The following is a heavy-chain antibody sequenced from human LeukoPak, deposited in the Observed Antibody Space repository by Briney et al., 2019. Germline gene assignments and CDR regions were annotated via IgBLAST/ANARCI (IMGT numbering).Heavy chain of an antibody. CDR3: AKRRALAGERYFDY. CDR2: ISAGGGST. D-gene: IGHD6-19*01. CDR1: GLTFSSYA. V-gene: IGHV3-23*01. Sequence: GGSLRLSCAASGLTFSSYAMSWVRQAPGKGLEWVSGISAGGGSTYYADSVKGRFTISRDNSKNTLYLQMNSLRAEDTAAYYCAKRRALAGERYFDYWGQGTLVTVSS. J-gene: IGHJ4*02.